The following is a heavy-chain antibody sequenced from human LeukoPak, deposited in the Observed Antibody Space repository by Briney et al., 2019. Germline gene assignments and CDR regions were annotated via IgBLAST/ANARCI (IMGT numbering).Heavy chain of an antibody. Sequence: PSETLSLTCTVSGGSISSGGYYWSWIRQHPGKGLEWIGYIYYSGSTYYNPSLKSRVTISVDTSKNQFSLKLSSVTAADTAVYYCAREYYYDSSGYQDYWGQGTLVTVSS. V-gene: IGHV4-31*03. CDR1: GGSISSGGYY. CDR2: IYYSGST. J-gene: IGHJ4*02. CDR3: AREYYYDSSGYQDY. D-gene: IGHD3-22*01.